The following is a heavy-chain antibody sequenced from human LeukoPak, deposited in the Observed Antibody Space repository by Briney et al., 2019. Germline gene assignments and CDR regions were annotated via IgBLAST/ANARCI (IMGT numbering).Heavy chain of an antibody. CDR1: GFTFSSYA. J-gene: IGHJ4*02. CDR3: ARDYEYYFDY. CDR2: ISYDGNNK. Sequence: PGGSLRLSCAASGFTFSSYAMHWVRQAPGKGLEWVAVISYDGNNKYYADSVKGRFTISRDNSKNTLYLQMNSLRAEDTAVYYCARDYEYYFDYWGQGTLVTVSS. D-gene: IGHD5-12*01. V-gene: IGHV3-30-3*01.